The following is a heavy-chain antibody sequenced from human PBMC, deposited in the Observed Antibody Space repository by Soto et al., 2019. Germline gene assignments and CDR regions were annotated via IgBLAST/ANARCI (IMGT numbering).Heavy chain of an antibody. J-gene: IGHJ5*02. CDR2: IIPIISIA. V-gene: IGHV1-69*02. CDR3: ARARPALWFDP. Sequence: SVTVSCKASGGTFSSYTISWVLQAPGQGLERKGKIIPIISIANYAQKFKGRDTITADKSTSTAYMELSSLISEDTAVYYCARARPALWFDPWGQGTLVTVSS. CDR1: GGTFSSYT.